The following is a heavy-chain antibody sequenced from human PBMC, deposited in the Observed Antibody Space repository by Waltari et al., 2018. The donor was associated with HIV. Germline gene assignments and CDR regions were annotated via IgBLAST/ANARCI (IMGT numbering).Heavy chain of an antibody. D-gene: IGHD6-19*01. V-gene: IGHV1-18*04. Sequence: QVRLVQSGAEVKKPGASVKVSCKASGFSFTRSTSSLVRQVPGQGLEWMGWIHTYTGNTDSAENFQGRVTMTRDTFTNTIYMELRTLKSDDSAIYFCVRDLSPMGKSGWYDSWGQGTVVTVSS. CDR3: VRDLSPMGKSGWYDS. J-gene: IGHJ1*01. CDR1: GFSFTRST. CDR2: IHTYTGNT.